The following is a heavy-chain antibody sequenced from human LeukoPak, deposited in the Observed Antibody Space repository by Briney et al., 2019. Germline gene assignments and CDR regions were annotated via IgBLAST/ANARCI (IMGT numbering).Heavy chain of an antibody. D-gene: IGHD5-18*01. V-gene: IGHV3-7*01. CDR2: IKQGGSVE. CDR1: GFTFENYW. CDR3: ARWAGVTDQ. J-gene: IGHJ4*02. Sequence: PGGSLRLSCAASGFTFENYWMSWVRQVPRKGPEWVANIKQGGSVEHYLDSVKGLFTTSRDNAKNSLFLQTNRLIAEDTAVYYCARWAGVTDQWGQGTLVTVSS.